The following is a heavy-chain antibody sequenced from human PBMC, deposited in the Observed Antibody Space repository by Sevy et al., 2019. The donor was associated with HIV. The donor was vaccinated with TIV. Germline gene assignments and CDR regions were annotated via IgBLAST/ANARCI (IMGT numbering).Heavy chain of an antibody. J-gene: IGHJ4*02. CDR2: IKSKTDGGTK. CDR3: TTDRDGYNYYFDY. D-gene: IGHD5-12*01. Sequence: GGSLRLSCAASGFTFSNAWMSWVRQAPGKGLEWVGRIKSKTDGGTKAYAATVKGRFTIPREDSNTTLYLQMNGMKTEDTAVYYCTTDRDGYNYYFDYWGQGTLVTVSS. V-gene: IGHV3-15*01. CDR1: GFTFSNAW.